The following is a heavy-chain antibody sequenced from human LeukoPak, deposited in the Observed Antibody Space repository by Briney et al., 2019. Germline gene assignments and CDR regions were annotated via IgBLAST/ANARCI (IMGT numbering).Heavy chain of an antibody. CDR2: IHPGGSDT. D-gene: IGHD2-15*01. V-gene: IGHV5-51*01. CDR3: AVHRGSCSGVNCYRAFDI. CDR1: GYIFTNYW. Sequence: GESLKISCEGSGYIFTNYWIAWVRQMPGKGLEWMGIIHPGGSDTTYSPSFQGQVTISADKSITTAYLQWNSLKASDTAIYYCAVHRGSCSGVNCYRAFDIWGQGTMVTVSS. J-gene: IGHJ3*02.